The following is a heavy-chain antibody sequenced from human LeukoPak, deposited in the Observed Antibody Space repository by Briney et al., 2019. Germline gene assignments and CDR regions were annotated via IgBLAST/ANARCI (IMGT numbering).Heavy chain of an antibody. CDR2: IYWDDDK. V-gene: IGHV2-5*02. J-gene: IGHJ1*01. CDR1: GFSLSTSGVG. Sequence: SGPTLVNPTQTLTLTCTFSGFSLSTSGVGVGWIRQPPGKALEWLALIYWDDDKRYSPSLKSRLTITKDTSKNQVVLTMTNMDPVDTATYYCARTGANYYGSGSYYSAEYFQHWGQGTLVTVSS. D-gene: IGHD3-10*01. CDR3: ARTGANYYGSGSYYSAEYFQH.